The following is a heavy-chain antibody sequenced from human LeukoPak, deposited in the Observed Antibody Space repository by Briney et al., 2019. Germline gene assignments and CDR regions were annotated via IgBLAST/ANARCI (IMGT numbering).Heavy chain of an antibody. CDR1: VGSISSNSYY. CDR2: IYYSGST. CDR3: ARELLSDYYYYYYMDV. V-gene: IGHV4-39*07. J-gene: IGHJ6*03. Sequence: PSETLSLTCTVSVGSISSNSYYWGWIRKPPGKGLEWIGGIYYSGSTYYNPSLKSRVTISVDTSKNQFSLKLSSVTAADTAVYYCARELLSDYYYYYYMDVWGKGTTVTVSS.